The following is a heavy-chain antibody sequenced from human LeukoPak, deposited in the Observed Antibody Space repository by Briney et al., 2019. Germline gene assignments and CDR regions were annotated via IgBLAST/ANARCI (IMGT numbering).Heavy chain of an antibody. J-gene: IGHJ3*02. CDR1: GFTFDDYA. CDR2: ISWNSGSI. Sequence: PGRSLRLSCAASGFTFDDYAMHWVRQAPGKGLEWVSGISWNSGSIGYADSVKGRFTISRDNSKNTLYLQMNSLRAEDTAVYYCANIISFRNYDSSGYDGPPLPGVFDPLIWGQGTMVTVSS. D-gene: IGHD3-22*01. CDR3: ANIISFRNYDSSGYDGPPLPGVFDPLI. V-gene: IGHV3-9*01.